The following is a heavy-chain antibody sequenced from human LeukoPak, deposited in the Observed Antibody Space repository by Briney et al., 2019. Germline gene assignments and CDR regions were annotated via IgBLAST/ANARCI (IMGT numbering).Heavy chain of an antibody. D-gene: IGHD3-16*01. CDR2: ISWNSGSI. J-gene: IGHJ5*02. V-gene: IGHV3-9*01. CDR3: ARADVFDP. CDR1: GFTFDDYA. Sequence: PGGSLRLSCAASGFTFDDYAMHWVRQAPGKGLEWVSGISWNSGSIGYADSVKGRFTISRDNAKNSLYLQMNSLRAEDTAVYYCARADVFDPWGQGTLVTVSS.